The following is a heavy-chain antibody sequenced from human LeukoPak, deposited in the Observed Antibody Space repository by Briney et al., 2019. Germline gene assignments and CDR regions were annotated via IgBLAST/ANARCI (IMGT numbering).Heavy chain of an antibody. D-gene: IGHD1-26*01. CDR2: INPNSGGT. CDR1: GYTFTGYY. CDR3: ARDALHYRLYYYMDV. Sequence: ASVKVSCKASGYTFTGYYMHWVRQAPGQGLEWMGWINPNSGGTNYAQKFQGRVTMTRGTSISTAYMELSRLRSDDTAVYYCARDALHYRLYYYMDVWGKGTTVTVSS. V-gene: IGHV1-2*02. J-gene: IGHJ6*03.